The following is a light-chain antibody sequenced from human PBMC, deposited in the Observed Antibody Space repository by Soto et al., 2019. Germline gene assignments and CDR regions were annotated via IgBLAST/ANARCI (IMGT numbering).Light chain of an antibody. Sequence: QSALTQPRSVSGSPGQSGTISCTGTSSDVGGYDYVSWYQQHPGKAPKLMIFDVNKRPSGVPDRFSGSKSGNTASLTISGLQAEDEADYSCFSYAGSRVFGGGTQLTVL. V-gene: IGLV2-11*01. J-gene: IGLJ2*01. CDR1: SSDVGGYDY. CDR2: DVN. CDR3: FSYAGSRV.